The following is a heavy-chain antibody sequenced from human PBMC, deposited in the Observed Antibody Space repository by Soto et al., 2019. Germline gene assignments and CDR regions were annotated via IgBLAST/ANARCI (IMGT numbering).Heavy chain of an antibody. J-gene: IGHJ5*02. CDR2: ISGSGDTT. V-gene: IGHV3-23*01. D-gene: IGHD5-12*01. Sequence: GGSMRLSSAASGLTFSGYAMSWVRQXQWKGLEWVSAISGSGDTTYYADIVEGRFTISRDNSKNTVNLQINGLRADDTAVYYCAKDPLRNGLYGFDPWGQGTPVTVSS. CDR1: GLTFSGYA. CDR3: AKDPLRNGLYGFDP.